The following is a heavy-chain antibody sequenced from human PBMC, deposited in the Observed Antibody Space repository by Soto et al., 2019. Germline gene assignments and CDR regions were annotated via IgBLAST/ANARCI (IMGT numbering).Heavy chain of an antibody. CDR1: GGTFSSYA. CDR3: AIDTEAVAYGMDV. V-gene: IGHV1-69*01. J-gene: IGHJ6*02. CDR2: IIPIFGTA. Sequence: QVQLVQSGAEVKKPGSSVKVSCKASGGTFSSYAISWVRQAPGQGLERMGWIIPIFGTANYAQKIQGRVTITAEESASTAYIELSSLRSEDTDVYYCAIDTEAVAYGMDVWGQGTTVTVSS. D-gene: IGHD6-19*01.